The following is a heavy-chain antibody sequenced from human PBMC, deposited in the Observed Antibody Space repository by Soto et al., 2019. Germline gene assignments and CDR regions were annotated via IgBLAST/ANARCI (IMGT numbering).Heavy chain of an antibody. CDR1: GFTFSSYW. CDR2: IKQAGSEK. J-gene: IGHJ6*02. D-gene: IGHD1-1*01. Sequence: PGGSLRLSCAASGFTFSSYWMSWVRQAPGKGLEWVANIKQAGSEKYYVCSVKGRFTISRDNAKNSLYLQMNSLRAEDTAVYYCAREYRSRDYHYCMDVWGQGTTVTVSS. V-gene: IGHV3-7*03. CDR3: AREYRSRDYHYCMDV.